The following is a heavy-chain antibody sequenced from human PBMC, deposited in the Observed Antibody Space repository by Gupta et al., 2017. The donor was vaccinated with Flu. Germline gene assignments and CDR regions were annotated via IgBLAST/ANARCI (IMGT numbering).Heavy chain of an antibody. Sequence: QVQLAQSGADVKKPGASVRVSCKAYGYAFNSFHINWVRQATGQGLEWMGWMNPNSGDTGYAQKFQGRVTMTRDTSTNTVYLGLRSLSSGNTTTYYCARRAGIYCSCTSCYFDNWGQGTLVTVSS. CDR2: MNPNSGDT. V-gene: IGHV1-8*01. D-gene: IGHD2-2*01. CDR1: GYAFNSFH. J-gene: IGHJ4*02. CDR3: ARRAGIYCSCTSCYFDN.